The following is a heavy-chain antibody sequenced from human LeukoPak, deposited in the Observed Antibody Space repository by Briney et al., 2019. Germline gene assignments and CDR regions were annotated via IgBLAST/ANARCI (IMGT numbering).Heavy chain of an antibody. D-gene: IGHD5-18*01. CDR1: GGTFSSYA. CDR3: ARGVVDTILYYYYYMDV. CDR2: IIPIFGTA. V-gene: IGHV1-69*13. J-gene: IGHJ6*03. Sequence: ASVKVSCKASGGTFSSYAISWVRQAPGQGLEWMGGIIPIFGTANYAQKFQGRVTITADESTSTAYMELSSLRSEDTAMYYCARGVVDTILYYYYYMDVWGKGTTVTISS.